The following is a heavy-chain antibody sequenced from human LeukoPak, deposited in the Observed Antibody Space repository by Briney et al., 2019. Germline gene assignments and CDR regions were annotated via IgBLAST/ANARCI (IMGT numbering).Heavy chain of an antibody. CDR3: ARDLVRVQVGSWCDL. Sequence: PGGSLRLSCVASGFTFSRHGMHWVRQAPGKGLEWVAFIRYDGANTYYGESVRGRFSISRDNSRNTVSLEMNGLAAEDTAIYYCARDLVRVQVGSWCDLWGQGTLVTVSS. CDR2: IRYDGANT. D-gene: IGHD3-16*01. CDR1: GFTFSRHG. J-gene: IGHJ5*02. V-gene: IGHV3-30*02.